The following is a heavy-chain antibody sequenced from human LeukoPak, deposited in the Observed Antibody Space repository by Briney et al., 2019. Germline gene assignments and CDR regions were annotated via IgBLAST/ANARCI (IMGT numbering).Heavy chain of an antibody. V-gene: IGHV3-30*02. J-gene: IGHJ4*02. CDR3: AKDLWSGYFRFGY. Sequence: GGSLRLSCAASGFTFSSYGMHWVRQAPGKGLEWVAFIRYDGSNKYYADSVKGRFTISRDNSKNTLYLQMNSLRAEDTAVYYCAKDLWSGYFRFGYWGQGTLVTVSS. CDR1: GFTFSSYG. D-gene: IGHD3-3*01. CDR2: IRYDGSNK.